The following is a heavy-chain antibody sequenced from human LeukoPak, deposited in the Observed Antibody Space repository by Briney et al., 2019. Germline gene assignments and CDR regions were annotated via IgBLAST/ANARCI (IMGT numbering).Heavy chain of an antibody. CDR3: ASISGGGYCSRGSCQPSFYFDY. CDR2: IYYSGST. J-gene: IGHJ4*02. Sequence: SQTLSLTCTVSGGSISSGGYYWSWIRQHPGKGLEWIGYIYYSGSTYYNPSLKSRVTISVDTSKNQFSLKLSSVTAADTAVYYCASISGGGYCSRGSCQPSFYFDYWGQGTLVTVSS. CDR1: GGSISSGGYY. V-gene: IGHV4-31*03. D-gene: IGHD2-15*01.